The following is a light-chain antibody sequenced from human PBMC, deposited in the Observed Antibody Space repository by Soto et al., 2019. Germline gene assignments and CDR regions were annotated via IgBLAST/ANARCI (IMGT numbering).Light chain of an antibody. CDR3: QQYHTWPIT. Sequence: EIVMTQSPANLSVAPGERVTLSCRASQGVSRKLAWYQHKSGQAPRLFISGASAGATGIPARFSGSGSGTEFTLAISSLQSEDWAIYYCQQYHTWPITFGGGTKVEIK. CDR2: GAS. J-gene: IGKJ4*01. V-gene: IGKV3-15*01. CDR1: QGVSRK.